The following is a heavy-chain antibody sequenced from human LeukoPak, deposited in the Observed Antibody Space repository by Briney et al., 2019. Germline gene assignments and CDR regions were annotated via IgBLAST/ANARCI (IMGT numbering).Heavy chain of an antibody. J-gene: IGHJ3*02. CDR2: IPYDGSNK. CDR1: GIITSYYA. CDR3: AREPTRLGAFDI. D-gene: IGHD3-16*01. V-gene: IGHV3-30*04. Sequence: GGPQSFSSAAAGIITSYYAMHLRRKAAEKGQWWGAVIPYDGSNKYYADSVKGRFTISRDNSKNTLYLQMNSLRAEDTAVYYCAREPTRLGAFDIWGQGTMVTVSS.